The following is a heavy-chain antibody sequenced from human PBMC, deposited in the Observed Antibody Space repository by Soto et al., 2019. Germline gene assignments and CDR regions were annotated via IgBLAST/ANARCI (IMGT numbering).Heavy chain of an antibody. J-gene: IGHJ4*02. CDR2: ISAYNGDT. CDR3: ARSGAYCTSITCLFDSF. D-gene: IGHD2-8*01. CDR1: GYTFTSYG. V-gene: IGHV1-18*01. Sequence: QAQLVQSGGEVKKPGASVKVSCRASGYTFTSYGYAWVRQAPGQGLEWMGWISAYNGDTNYAQKFQVRATLTTDTSTTTANMELRNLGSDDTAVYYCARSGAYCTSITCLFDSFWGLGTLVTVSS.